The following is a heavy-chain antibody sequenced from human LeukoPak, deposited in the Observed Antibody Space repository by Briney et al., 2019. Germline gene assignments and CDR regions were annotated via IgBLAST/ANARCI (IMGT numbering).Heavy chain of an antibody. CDR1: GGSFSGYY. Sequence: PSETLSLTCAVYGGSFSGYYWSWIRQPPGKGLEWIGETNHSGSTNYNPSLKSRVTISVDTSKNQFSLKLSSVTAADTAVYYCAQGGLAASGTRRRLDPWGQGTLVTVSS. D-gene: IGHD6-13*01. V-gene: IGHV4-34*01. CDR3: AQGGLAASGTRRRLDP. J-gene: IGHJ5*02. CDR2: TNHSGST.